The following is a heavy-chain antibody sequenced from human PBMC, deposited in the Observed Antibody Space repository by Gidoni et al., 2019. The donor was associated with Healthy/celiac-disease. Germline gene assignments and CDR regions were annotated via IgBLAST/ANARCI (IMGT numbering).Heavy chain of an antibody. J-gene: IGHJ5*02. CDR2: IYWDDDK. V-gene: IGHV2-5*02. CDR1: GFSLSTSGVG. CDR3: AHSTIYDYVWGSYRGLDEGRSNWFDP. Sequence: QITLKESGPTLVKPTQTLTLTCTFSGFSLSTSGVGVGWIRQPPGKALEWLALIYWDDDKRYSPSLKSRLTITKDTSKNQVVLTMTNMDPVDTATYYCAHSTIYDYVWGSYRGLDEGRSNWFDPWGQGTLVTVSS. D-gene: IGHD3-16*02.